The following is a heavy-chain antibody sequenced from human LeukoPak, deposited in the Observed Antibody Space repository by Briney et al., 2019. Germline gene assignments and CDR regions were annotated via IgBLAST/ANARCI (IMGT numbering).Heavy chain of an antibody. D-gene: IGHD6-19*01. J-gene: IGHJ4*02. CDR1: GFTFSSYA. CDR2: ISGSGGST. CDR3: AYSGWSINYFDY. V-gene: IGHV3-23*01. Sequence: GSLRLSCAASGFTFSSYAMSWVRQAPGKGLEWVSAISGSGGSTYYADSVKGRFTISRDNSKNTLYLQMNSQRAEDTAVYYCAYSGWSINYFDYWGQGTLVTVSS.